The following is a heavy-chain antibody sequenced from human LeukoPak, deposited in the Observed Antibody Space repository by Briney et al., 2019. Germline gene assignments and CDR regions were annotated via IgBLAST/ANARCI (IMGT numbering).Heavy chain of an antibody. CDR2: IYYSGST. CDR1: GGSISSGGYY. Sequence: SQTLSLTCTVSGGSISSGGYYWSWIGQHPGKGLEWIGYIYYSGSTYYNPSLKSRVTISVDTSKNQFSLKLSSVTAADTAVYYCARRGIAAAGAFDYWGQGTLVTVSS. D-gene: IGHD6-13*01. CDR3: ARRGIAAAGAFDY. V-gene: IGHV4-31*03. J-gene: IGHJ4*02.